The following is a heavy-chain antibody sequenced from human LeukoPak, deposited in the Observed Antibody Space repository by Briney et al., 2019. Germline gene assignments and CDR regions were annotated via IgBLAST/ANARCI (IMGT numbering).Heavy chain of an antibody. Sequence: SETLSLTCTVSGGSISSGDYYWSWIRQPPGKGLEWIGYIYYSGSTYYNPSLKSRVTISVDTSKNQFSLKLSSVTAADTAVYYCASALVVLGGWFDPWGQGTLVTVSS. J-gene: IGHJ5*02. CDR2: IYYSGST. D-gene: IGHD2-15*01. V-gene: IGHV4-30-4*01. CDR3: ASALVVLGGWFDP. CDR1: GGSISSGDYY.